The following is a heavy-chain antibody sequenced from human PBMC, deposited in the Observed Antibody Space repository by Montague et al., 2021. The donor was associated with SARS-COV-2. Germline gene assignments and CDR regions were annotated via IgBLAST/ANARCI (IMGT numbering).Heavy chain of an antibody. V-gene: IGHV4-39*07. D-gene: IGHD2-21*01. J-gene: IGHJ4*02. CDR1: DDSISSSSYY. CDR3: ARDIPPQNPDCGGAFDY. Sequence: SETLSLTCIVSDDSISSSSYYWGWIRQPPGKGLEYIGSIYYSGSAYYNPSLKSRVTISIDTSKNQFSLKLNSVTAADTAVYYCARDIPPQNPDCGGAFDYWGQGTLVTVSS. CDR2: IYYSGSA.